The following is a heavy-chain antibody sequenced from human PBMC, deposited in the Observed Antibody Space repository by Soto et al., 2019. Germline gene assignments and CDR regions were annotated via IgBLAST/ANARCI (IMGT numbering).Heavy chain of an antibody. CDR3: ARANYYYDSSGPYPFDY. CDR2: IIPIFGTA. Sequence: SVKVSCKASGGTFCSYAISWVRQAPGQGLEWMGGIIPIFGTANYAQKFQGRVTITADESTSTAYMELSSLRSEDTAVYYCARANYYYDSSGPYPFDYWGQGTLVTVSS. J-gene: IGHJ4*02. CDR1: GGTFCSYA. V-gene: IGHV1-69*13. D-gene: IGHD3-22*01.